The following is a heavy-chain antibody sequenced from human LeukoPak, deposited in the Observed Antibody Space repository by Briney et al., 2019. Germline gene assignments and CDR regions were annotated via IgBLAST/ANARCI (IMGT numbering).Heavy chain of an antibody. V-gene: IGHV4-34*01. D-gene: IGHD3-22*01. J-gene: IGHJ4*02. CDR2: INHSGST. Sequence: SETLSLTCAVYGGSFSGYYWSWIRQPPGKGLEWIGEINHSGSTNYNPSLKSRVTISVDTSKNQFSLKLSSVTAADTAVYYCATRPYYYDSSGYYYYYYFDYWGQGTLVTVS. CDR1: GGSFSGYY. CDR3: ATRPYYYDSSGYYYYYYFDY.